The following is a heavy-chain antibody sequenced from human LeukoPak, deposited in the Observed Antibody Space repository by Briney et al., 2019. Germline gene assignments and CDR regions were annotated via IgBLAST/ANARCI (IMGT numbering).Heavy chain of an antibody. J-gene: IGHJ4*02. CDR3: AKPDTETDIVVVVAAPPPFDY. CDR2: ISYDGSNK. D-gene: IGHD2-15*01. V-gene: IGHV3-30*18. Sequence: GGSLRPSCAASGFTFRTYCMHWVRQAPGKGLEWDAVISYDGSNKCCADSVKGRFNISRDNSKNTLYLQMNSLRAEDTAVYYCAKPDTETDIVVVVAAPPPFDYWGQGTLVTVSS. CDR1: GFTFRTYC.